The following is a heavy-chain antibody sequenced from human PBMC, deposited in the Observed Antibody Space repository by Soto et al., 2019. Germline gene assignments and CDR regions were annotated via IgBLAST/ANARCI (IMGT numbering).Heavy chain of an antibody. Sequence: EVQVLESGGGLVQPGGSLRLSCAASGFTFTNYAMTWVRQAPGKGLEWVSLIAAGGGTSYADSVKGRFTISRDISKNTLYLHMTGLRAEDTAIYYCAKVFGGGPPYYFDYWGQGTLVTVSS. D-gene: IGHD3-10*02. CDR1: GFTFTNYA. CDR2: IAAGGGT. V-gene: IGHV3-23*01. CDR3: AKVFGGGPPYYFDY. J-gene: IGHJ4*02.